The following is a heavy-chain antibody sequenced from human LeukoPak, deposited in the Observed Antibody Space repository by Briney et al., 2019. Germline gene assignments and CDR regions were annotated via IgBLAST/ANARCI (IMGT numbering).Heavy chain of an antibody. CDR1: GFTFSSYD. CDR3: ARMYSSGLFDY. V-gene: IGHV3-48*03. D-gene: IGHD6-19*01. J-gene: IGHJ4*02. CDR2: ISSSGTTI. Sequence: GGSLRLSCAASGFTFSSYDMNWVRQAPGKGLEWVSYISSSGTTIYYADSVKGRFTISRDNAKNSLYLQMNSLRAGDTAVYYCARMYSSGLFDYWGQGTLVTVSS.